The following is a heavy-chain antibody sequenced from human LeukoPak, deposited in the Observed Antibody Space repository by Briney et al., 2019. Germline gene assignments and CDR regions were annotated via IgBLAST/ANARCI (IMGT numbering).Heavy chain of an antibody. CDR3: ARVSGSLYYYYYYMDV. CDR1: GDSISGYY. Sequence: KPSETLSLTCSVSGDSISGYYWSWIRQPPEKGLEWIGYLDYSGSTNYNPSLKSRVTISVDTSKNQFSLKLSSVTTADTAVYYCARVSGSLYYYYYYMDVWGKGTTVTVSS. V-gene: IGHV4-59*01. D-gene: IGHD1-26*01. J-gene: IGHJ6*03. CDR2: LDYSGST.